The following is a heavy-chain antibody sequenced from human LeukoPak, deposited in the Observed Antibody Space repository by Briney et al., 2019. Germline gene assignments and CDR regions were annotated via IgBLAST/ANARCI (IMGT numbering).Heavy chain of an antibody. Sequence: QAGGSLRLSCAASGFTFSNYWMYWVRQAPGKGLVWVSQIKSDGNITNYADSVKGRFTISRDNAKNTLFLQMNSLRAEDTAVYYRGRSGDFWSGIGVAYWGQGTLVTVSS. V-gene: IGHV3-74*01. D-gene: IGHD3-3*01. CDR1: GFTFSNYW. CDR3: GRSGDFWSGIGVAY. J-gene: IGHJ4*02. CDR2: IKSDGNIT.